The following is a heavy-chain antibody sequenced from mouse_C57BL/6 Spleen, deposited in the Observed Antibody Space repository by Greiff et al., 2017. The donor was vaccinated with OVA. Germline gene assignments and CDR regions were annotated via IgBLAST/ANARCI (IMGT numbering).Heavy chain of an antibody. J-gene: IGHJ4*01. CDR3: ASYYYGSSYVSMDY. CDR1: GFSLTSYG. Sequence: QVQLKESGPGLVQPSQSLSITCTVSGFSLTSYGVHWVRQSPGTGLEWLGVIWRGGSTDYNAAFMSRLSITKDNSKSQVFFKMNSLQADDTAIYYCASYYYGSSYVSMDYWGQGTSVTVSS. D-gene: IGHD1-1*01. CDR2: IWRGGST. V-gene: IGHV2-5*01.